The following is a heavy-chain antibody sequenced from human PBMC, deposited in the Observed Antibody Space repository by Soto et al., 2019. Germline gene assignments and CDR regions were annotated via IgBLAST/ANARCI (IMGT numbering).Heavy chain of an antibody. D-gene: IGHD2-21*02. Sequence: GASVKVSWKASGYALTSCAMRWVRQAPGQRLEWMGWINAGNGNTKYSQKFQGRVTITRDTSASTAYMELSSLRSEDTAVYYCARSIVVVTALDYWGQGTLVTVSS. CDR3: ARSIVVVTALDY. CDR2: INAGNGNT. V-gene: IGHV1-3*01. J-gene: IGHJ4*02. CDR1: GYALTSCA.